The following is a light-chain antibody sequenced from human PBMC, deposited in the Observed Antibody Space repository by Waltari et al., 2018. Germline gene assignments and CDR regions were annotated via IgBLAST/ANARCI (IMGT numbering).Light chain of an antibody. Sequence: SYDLTQPPSVSVFPGQTAKISCSGRGLHNKQTCWYQQRPVQSPVLVIYDDSKRPSGSPERFSGSNSWNTATLTISGTQPMDEADYFYQTWDSSTVVFGGGTRLTVL. CDR1: GLHNKQ. V-gene: IGLV3-1*01. CDR3: QTWDSSTVV. J-gene: IGLJ3*02. CDR2: DDS.